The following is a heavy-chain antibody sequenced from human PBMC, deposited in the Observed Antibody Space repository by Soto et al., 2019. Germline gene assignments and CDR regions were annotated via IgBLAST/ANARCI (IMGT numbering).Heavy chain of an antibody. J-gene: IGHJ4*02. CDR3: ARTIMYSAPHYFDY. D-gene: IGHD1-26*01. Sequence: EVQLVESGGGLVQPGGSLRLSCAASGFSFSDHYMEWVRQAPGKGLEWVGRIRNKANSYTTQYAAAVRGRFTLSRDDSKNSLFLQMNCLKTEDTAIYYCARTIMYSAPHYFDYSGQGTLVTVSS. V-gene: IGHV3-72*01. CDR2: IRNKANSYTT. CDR1: GFSFSDHY.